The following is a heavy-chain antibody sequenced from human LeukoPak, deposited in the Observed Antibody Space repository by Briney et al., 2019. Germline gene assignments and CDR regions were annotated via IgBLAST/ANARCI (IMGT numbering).Heavy chain of an antibody. Sequence: PGGSLRLSCAASGFTFNNYAMSWVRQAPGKGLEWVSAISGSGDSTYYADSVKGRFTISRDNSKSTLYLQMNSLRAEDTALYYYARGKQWLTYWGQGTLVTVSS. D-gene: IGHD6-19*01. J-gene: IGHJ4*02. V-gene: IGHV3-23*01. CDR1: GFTFNNYA. CDR3: ARGKQWLTY. CDR2: ISGSGDST.